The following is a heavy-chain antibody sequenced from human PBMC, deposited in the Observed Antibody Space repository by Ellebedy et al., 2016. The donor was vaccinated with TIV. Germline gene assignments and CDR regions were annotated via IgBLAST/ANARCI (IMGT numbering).Heavy chain of an antibody. V-gene: IGHV1-69*13. CDR2: IVPMFGAP. J-gene: IGHJ1*01. Sequence: AASVKVSCKASGGSFSTFSPNWVRQAPGQGLAWMGGIVPMFGAPKLAKRFQSRVTITADESTSTAYMELISLRSEDTAVYFCAGDEVSSWYGEHWGPGTLITVSS. CDR3: AGDEVSSWYGEH. CDR1: GGSFSTFS. D-gene: IGHD6-13*01.